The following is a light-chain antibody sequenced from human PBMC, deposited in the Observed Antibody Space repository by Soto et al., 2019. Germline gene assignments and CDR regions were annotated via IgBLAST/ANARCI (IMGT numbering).Light chain of an antibody. Sequence: VLTQSPGTLSLSPGERATLSCRASQSVNNDYLAWYQKKPGQAPRLLFYGTSIRATGIPDRFSGSGSGTDITLSISRLEPEDFAVYYCQQYGPSPMYTFGQGTRLEIK. CDR1: QSVNNDY. CDR2: GTS. J-gene: IGKJ2*01. V-gene: IGKV3-20*01. CDR3: QQYGPSPMYT.